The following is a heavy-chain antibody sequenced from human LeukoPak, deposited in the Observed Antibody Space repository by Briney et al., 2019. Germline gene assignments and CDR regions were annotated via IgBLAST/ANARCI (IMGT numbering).Heavy chain of an antibody. V-gene: IGHV4-59*01. CDR3: ASSSETWGLLPKFYFDH. D-gene: IGHD6-19*01. J-gene: IGHJ4*02. CDR2: INYSGST. CDR1: GDSFSSYY. Sequence: PSETLSLTCTVSGDSFSSYYWSWIRQPPGKRLEWIGYINYSGSTDYNPSLTSRVTISIDTSKNQFSPKLSSVTAADTDIYYCASSSETWGLLPKFYFDHWGQGTLVTVSS.